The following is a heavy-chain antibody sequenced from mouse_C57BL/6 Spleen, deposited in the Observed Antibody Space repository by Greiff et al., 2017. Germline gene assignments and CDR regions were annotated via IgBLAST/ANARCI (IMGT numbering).Heavy chain of an antibody. CDR3: ARSYYYGSSYDYFDY. CDR2: ISYDGSN. D-gene: IGHD1-1*01. Sequence: EVQLQESGPGLVKPSQSLSLTCSVTGYSITSGYYWNWIRQFPGNKLEWMGYISYDGSNNYNPSLKNRISITRDTSKNQFFLKLNSVTTEDTATYYCARSYYYGSSYDYFDYWGQGTTLTVSS. V-gene: IGHV3-6*01. CDR1: GYSITSGYY. J-gene: IGHJ2*01.